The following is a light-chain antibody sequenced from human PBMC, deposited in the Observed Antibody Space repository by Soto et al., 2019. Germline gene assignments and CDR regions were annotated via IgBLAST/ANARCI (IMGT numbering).Light chain of an antibody. J-gene: IGKJ1*01. CDR3: MQPLETPRT. CDR2: MVS. V-gene: IGKV2-28*01. CDR1: QTLMHSNGYTF. Sequence: DIVMTQSPLSLPVTPGEPASISCRSSQTLMHSNGYTFLDWYLQKPGQSPQLLIYMVSNRASGVPDRFSGSGSGTDFTLRISRVEAEDVGVYYCMQPLETPRTFDQGTKVEIK.